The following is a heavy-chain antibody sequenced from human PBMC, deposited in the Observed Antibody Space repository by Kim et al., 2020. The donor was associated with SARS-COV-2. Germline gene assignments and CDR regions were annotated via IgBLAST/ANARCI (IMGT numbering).Heavy chain of an antibody. D-gene: IGHD1-26*01. CDR3: ARDNIVSYRGNWLDP. Sequence: GGSLRLSCAASGFTFSDYYMTWIRQAPGKGPAWVSYISNSAKTIRYADSVKGRFTISRDNTNNLLYLQMNGLRVEDTAVYYCARDNIVSYRGNWLDPWG. CDR2: ISNSAKTI. CDR1: GFTFSDYY. V-gene: IGHV3-11*01. J-gene: IGHJ5*02.